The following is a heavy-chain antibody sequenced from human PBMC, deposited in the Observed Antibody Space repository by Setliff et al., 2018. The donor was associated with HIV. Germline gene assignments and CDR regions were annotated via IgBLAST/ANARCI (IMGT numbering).Heavy chain of an antibody. CDR3: ARVFYYSAGSYPLDY. J-gene: IGHJ4*01. CDR2: IIPISGTA. CDR1: GGTFSSYA. D-gene: IGHD3-10*01. V-gene: IGHV1-69*06. Sequence: SVKVSCKASGGTFSSYAITWVRQAPGQGLEWMGRIIPISGTANYAQKFEGRVTITADKSTSTAYMEVNSLRFEDTAVYYCARVFYYSAGSYPLDYWGQETLVTVSS.